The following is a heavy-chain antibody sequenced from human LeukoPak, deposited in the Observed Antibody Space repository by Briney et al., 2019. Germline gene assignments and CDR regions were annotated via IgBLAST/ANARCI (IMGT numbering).Heavy chain of an antibody. CDR1: GGTFSSYA. V-gene: IGHV1-69*13. J-gene: IGHJ6*02. CDR3: ARSTMVRGVITYYYGMDV. CDR2: IIPIFGTA. Sequence: SVKVSCKASGGTFSSYAISWVRQAPGQGLEWMGGIIPIFGTANYAQKFQGRVTITADESTSTAYMELSSLRSEDTAVYYCARSTMVRGVITYYYGMDVWGQGTTVIVSS. D-gene: IGHD3-10*01.